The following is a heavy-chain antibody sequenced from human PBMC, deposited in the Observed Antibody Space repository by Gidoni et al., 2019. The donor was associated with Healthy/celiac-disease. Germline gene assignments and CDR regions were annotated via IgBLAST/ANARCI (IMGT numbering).Heavy chain of an antibody. Sequence: QVQLVQSGDEVKKPGASVKVSCKASGYPFTGCYMHWVRQAPGQGLEGMGWINPNSGGTNYAQKFQGWVTMTRDTSISTAYMELSRLRSDDTAVYYCARSAYYYDSSGYLTQPLDAFDIWGQGTMVTVSS. V-gene: IGHV1-2*04. J-gene: IGHJ3*02. D-gene: IGHD3-22*01. CDR2: INPNSGGT. CDR1: GYPFTGCY. CDR3: ARSAYYYDSSGYLTQPLDAFDI.